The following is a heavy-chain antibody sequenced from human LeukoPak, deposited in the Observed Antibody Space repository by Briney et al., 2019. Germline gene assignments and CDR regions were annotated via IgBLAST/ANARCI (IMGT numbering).Heavy chain of an antibody. CDR2: IYYSGST. J-gene: IGHJ5*02. D-gene: IGHD1-26*01. CDR3: ARGPRGARWFDP. V-gene: IGHV4-30-4*01. CDR1: GGSISSGDYY. Sequence: SQTLSPTCTVSGGSISSGDYYWSWVRQPPGKGLEWIGYIYYSGSTYYNPSLKSRVTISVDTSKNQFSLKLSSVTAADTAVYYCARGPRGARWFDPWGQGTLVTVSS.